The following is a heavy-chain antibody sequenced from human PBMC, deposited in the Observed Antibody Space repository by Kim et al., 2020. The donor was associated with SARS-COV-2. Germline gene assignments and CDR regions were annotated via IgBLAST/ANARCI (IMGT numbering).Heavy chain of an antibody. CDR3: ATMIVVVIRGPTLHRTGDRYNWFDP. J-gene: IGHJ5*02. CDR1: GYTLTELS. CDR2: FDPEDGET. D-gene: IGHD3-22*01. V-gene: IGHV1-24*01. Sequence: ASVKVSCKVSGYTLTELSMHWVRQAPGKGLEWMGGFDPEDGETIYAQKFQGRVTMTEDTSTDTAYMELSSLRSEDTAVYYCATMIVVVIRGPTLHRTGDRYNWFDPWGQGTLVTVSS.